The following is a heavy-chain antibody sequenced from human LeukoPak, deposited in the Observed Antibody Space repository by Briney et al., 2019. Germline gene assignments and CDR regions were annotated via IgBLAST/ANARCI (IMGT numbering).Heavy chain of an antibody. CDR2: ISGSGGST. CDR1: GFTFSSYA. D-gene: IGHD4-23*01. J-gene: IGHJ4*02. V-gene: IGHV3-23*01. CDR3: AKSDDYGGNQSDY. Sequence: GSLRLSCAASGFTFSSYAMSWVRQAPGKGLEWVSAISGSGGSTYYADSVKGRFTISRDNSKNTLYLQMNSLRAEDTAVYCCAKSDDYGGNQSDYWGQGTLVTVSS.